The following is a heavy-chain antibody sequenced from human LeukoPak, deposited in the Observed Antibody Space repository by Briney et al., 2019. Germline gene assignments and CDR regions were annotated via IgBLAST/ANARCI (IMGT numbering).Heavy chain of an antibody. V-gene: IGHV3-53*01. D-gene: IGHD2-15*01. Sequence: GGSLRLSCAASGFTVSDNSMTCVRQAPGKGLEWVSVILADGRTFYADSVKGRFSISRDNSKNTMYLQMNSLRAEDPAVFYCASSRLNMVVPLLWGQGTLVTVSS. CDR2: ILADGRT. J-gene: IGHJ4*02. CDR1: GFTVSDNS. CDR3: ASSRLNMVVPLL.